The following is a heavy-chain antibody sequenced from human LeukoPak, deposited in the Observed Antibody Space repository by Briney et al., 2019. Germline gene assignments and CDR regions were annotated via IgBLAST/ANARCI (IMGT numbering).Heavy chain of an antibody. J-gene: IGHJ3*02. CDR3: ARDPPDDAFDI. D-gene: IGHD1-14*01. CDR1: GYTFTGYY. Sequence: ASVKVSCKASGYTFTGYYMHWVRQAPGQGLEWMGWINPNSGGTNYAQKFQGRVTMTRDTSISTAYMELRSLRSDDTAVYYCARDPPDDAFDIWGQGTMVTVSS. CDR2: INPNSGGT. V-gene: IGHV1-2*02.